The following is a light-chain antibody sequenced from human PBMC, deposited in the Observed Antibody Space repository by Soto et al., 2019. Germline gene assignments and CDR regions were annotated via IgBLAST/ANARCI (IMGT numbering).Light chain of an antibody. CDR2: AAS. Sequence: DIQMTQSPSSLSASVGDRVTITCRASRSISGYLNWYQQKPGKAPKLLIYAASSLQSGVPSRFSGSGSGTDFTLTISSLQPEDFATYYCQQSHSAPWTFGRGTKVEVK. J-gene: IGKJ1*01. CDR3: QQSHSAPWT. V-gene: IGKV1-39*01. CDR1: RSISGY.